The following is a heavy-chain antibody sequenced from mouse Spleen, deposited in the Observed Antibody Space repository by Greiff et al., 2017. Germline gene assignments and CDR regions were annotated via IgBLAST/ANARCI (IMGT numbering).Heavy chain of an antibody. V-gene: IGHV1-62-2*01. Sequence: QVLLLQSGAGLVQPGASVKLSCAASGFTFTEYFIHWVHQTPGKGLEWFGCFYHGGGSLKYNENFKDKATLTADKSTSKGYMELSRLASEVYEGDICESQGDSDAMDYWGQGTSVTVSS. CDR1: GFTFTEYF. J-gene: IGHJ4*01. CDR2: FYHGGGSL. CDR3: ESQGDSDAMDY.